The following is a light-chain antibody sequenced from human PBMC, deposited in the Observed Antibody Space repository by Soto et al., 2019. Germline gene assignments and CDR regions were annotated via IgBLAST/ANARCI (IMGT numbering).Light chain of an antibody. V-gene: IGKV1-5*01. CDR1: QSISTW. CDR3: QQFDGN. J-gene: IGKJ4*01. CDR2: SAS. Sequence: DIQMTQSPSTLSASVGDRVTITCRASQSISTWLAWYQQKPGKVPKLLIYSASTLKSGVPSRFSGSGSGTEFTLTISGLQPDDFATYYYQQFDGNFGGGTRVEIK.